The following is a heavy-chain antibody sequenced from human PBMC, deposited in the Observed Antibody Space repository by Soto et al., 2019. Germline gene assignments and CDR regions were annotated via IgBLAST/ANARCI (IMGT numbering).Heavy chain of an antibody. CDR2: IIPIFGTA. CDR1: GGTFSSYA. D-gene: IGHD3-22*01. CDR3: ARMLRDYDSSGYYANWFDP. Sequence: SVKVSCKASGGTFSSYAISWVRQAPGQGLEWMGGIIPIFGTANYAQKFQGRVTITADESTSTAYMELSSLRSEDTAVYYCARMLRDYDSSGYYANWFDPWGQGTLVTVSS. J-gene: IGHJ5*02. V-gene: IGHV1-69*13.